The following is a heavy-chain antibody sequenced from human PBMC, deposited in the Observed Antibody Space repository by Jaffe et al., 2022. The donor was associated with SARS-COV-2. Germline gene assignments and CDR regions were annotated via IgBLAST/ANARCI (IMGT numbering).Heavy chain of an antibody. Sequence: EVQLLESGGGLVQPGGSLRLSCAASGFTFSSYAMSWVRQAPGKGLEWVSAISGSGGSTYYADSVKGRFTISRDNSKNTLYLQMNSLRAEDTAVYYCAKVSPTRYDFWSGYADYWGQGTLVTVSS. CDR3: AKVSPTRYDFWSGYADY. CDR2: ISGSGGST. V-gene: IGHV3-23*01. D-gene: IGHD3-3*01. J-gene: IGHJ4*02. CDR1: GFTFSSYA.